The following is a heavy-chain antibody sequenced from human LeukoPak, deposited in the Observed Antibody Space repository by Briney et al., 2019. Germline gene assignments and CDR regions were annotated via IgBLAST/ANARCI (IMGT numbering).Heavy chain of an antibody. CDR3: AKDVNYYDSTGGFDL. CDR1: GFTFSSYA. V-gene: IGHV3-30-3*01. CDR2: ISYDGSNK. Sequence: GGSLRLSCAASGFTFSSYAMHWVRQAPGKGLEWVAVISYDGSNKYYADSVKGRFTISRDNSKNTLYLQMNSLRAEDTAVYYCAKDVNYYDSTGGFDLWGQGTLVTVSS. J-gene: IGHJ5*02. D-gene: IGHD3-22*01.